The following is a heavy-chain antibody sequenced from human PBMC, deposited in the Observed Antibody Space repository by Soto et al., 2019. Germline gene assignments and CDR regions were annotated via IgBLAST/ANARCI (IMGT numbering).Heavy chain of an antibody. Sequence: QVTLKESGPVLVKPTETLTLTCTVSGFSLSNARMGVSWIRQPPGKALEWLAHIFSNDEKSYSTSLKSRLTIPKETSKSQVGLTKANMDPVDTATYYCARINSIYDFWSGPIDYWGQGTLVTVSS. D-gene: IGHD3-3*01. CDR3: ARINSIYDFWSGPIDY. CDR1: GFSLSNARMG. CDR2: IFSNDEK. V-gene: IGHV2-26*01. J-gene: IGHJ4*02.